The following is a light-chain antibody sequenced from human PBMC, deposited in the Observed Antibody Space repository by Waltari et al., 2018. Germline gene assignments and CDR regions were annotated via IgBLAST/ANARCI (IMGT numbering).Light chain of an antibody. J-gene: IGKJ2*01. Sequence: DIQMTQSPSTLSASVGDRVTITCRASQSISSWVAWCQQKPGKAPKLLIYSASSLESGVPSRFSGSVSGTEFTLTISSLQPDDFATYYCQQYNSYPYTFGQGTKLEIK. V-gene: IGKV1-5*03. CDR3: QQYNSYPYT. CDR2: SAS. CDR1: QSISSW.